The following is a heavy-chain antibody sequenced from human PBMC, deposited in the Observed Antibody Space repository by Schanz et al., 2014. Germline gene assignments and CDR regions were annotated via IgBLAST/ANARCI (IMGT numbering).Heavy chain of an antibody. Sequence: EVQLVQSGGGLVQPGGSLRLSCAASGFSFSDHAMDWVRQAPGKGLVWVSRINGDGSRTAYADSVKGRFTISRDNAKSSLYLQMNSLRVEDTAVYYCAASSGWHPSTDYWGQGTLVTVSS. J-gene: IGHJ4*02. CDR2: INGDGSRT. V-gene: IGHV3-74*01. CDR3: AASSGWHPSTDY. D-gene: IGHD6-19*01. CDR1: GFSFSDHA.